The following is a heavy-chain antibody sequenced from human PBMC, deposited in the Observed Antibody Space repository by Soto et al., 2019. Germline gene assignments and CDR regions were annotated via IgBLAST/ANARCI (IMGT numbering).Heavy chain of an antibody. J-gene: IGHJ5*02. V-gene: IGHV4-39*01. CDR3: ARQCRGVTCHWFVP. Sequence: PSETLSLTCTVIGGSSRSPNFSWSWIRQHPGKGPEWIGNIYYNGPTTYSPSLESRLTISLDPSKNQFPLTLTSVTAADTAVYYCARQCRGVTCHWFVPWGQGTLVTVSS. CDR2: IYYNGPT. D-gene: IGHD2-15*01. CDR1: GGSSRSPNFS.